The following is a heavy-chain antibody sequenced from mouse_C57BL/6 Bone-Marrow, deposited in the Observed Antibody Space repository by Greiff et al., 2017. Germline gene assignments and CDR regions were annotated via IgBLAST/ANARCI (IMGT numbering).Heavy chain of an antibody. D-gene: IGHD2-1*01. CDR1: GYAFTNYL. Sequence: QVQLQQSGAELVRPGTSVKVSCKASGYAFTNYLIEWVKQRPGQGLEWIGVINPGSGGTNYNEKFKGKATLTADKSSSTAYMQLSSLTSEDSAVYFCARGKDGGNLAWFAYWGQGTLVTVSA. CDR3: ARGKDGGNLAWFAY. V-gene: IGHV1-54*01. J-gene: IGHJ3*01. CDR2: INPGSGGT.